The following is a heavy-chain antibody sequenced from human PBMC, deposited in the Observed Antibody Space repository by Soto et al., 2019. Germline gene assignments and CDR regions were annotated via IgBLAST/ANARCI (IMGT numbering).Heavy chain of an antibody. J-gene: IGHJ2*01. Sequence: QLHLVQSGPEVKNPGASVKVSCKASGYSFANSGVTWVRQAPGQGLQWMGWITPYNGNTHYAQNLQGRVTMTTDTSTSTAYMELWRLRSDDTAVYYCARAYSYGSFWYFDLWGRGTRVTVSS. CDR1: GYSFANSG. D-gene: IGHD5-18*01. CDR3: ARAYSYGSFWYFDL. CDR2: ITPYNGNT. V-gene: IGHV1-18*04.